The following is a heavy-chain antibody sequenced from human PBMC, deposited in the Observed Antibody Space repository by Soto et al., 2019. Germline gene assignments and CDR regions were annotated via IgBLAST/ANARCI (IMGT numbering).Heavy chain of an antibody. CDR2: ISSSSSYI. D-gene: IGHD6-13*01. V-gene: IGHV3-21*01. Sequence: GGSLRLSCAASGFTFSSYSMNWVRQAPGKGLEWVSSISSSSSYIYYADSVKGRFTISRDNAKNSLYLQMNSLRAEDTAVYYCARDPVYSSSLFHYMDVWGKGTTVTVSS. J-gene: IGHJ6*03. CDR3: ARDPVYSSSLFHYMDV. CDR1: GFTFSSYS.